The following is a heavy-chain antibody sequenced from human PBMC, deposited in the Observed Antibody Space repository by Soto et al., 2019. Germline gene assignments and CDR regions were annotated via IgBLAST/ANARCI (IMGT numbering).Heavy chain of an antibody. V-gene: IGHV3-66*01. CDR2: IHSDGNT. CDR1: AFTGSY. J-gene: IGHJ1*01. Sequence: EVQVVESGGDLVQPGGSLRLSCAVSAFTGSYMTWVRQAPGKGLEWVSFIHSDGNTFYADSVKGRFSISRDSSKNTVSLQMNSLRAEDTAVYYCAAGLDNAKIHHWGQGTLVTVSS. CDR3: AAGLDNAKIHH. D-gene: IGHD1-1*01.